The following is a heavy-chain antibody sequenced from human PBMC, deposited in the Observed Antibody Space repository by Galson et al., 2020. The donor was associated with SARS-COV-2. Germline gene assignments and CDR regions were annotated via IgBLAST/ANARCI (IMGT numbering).Heavy chain of an antibody. CDR1: GYTFTEYY. CDR2: INPISGDT. Sequence: GESLKISCKASGYTFTEYYIHWVRQAPGQGLEWMGWINPISGDTKNAQEFQGRVTMTRDTSISTAYMELSRLTSDDTAVYYCVRLRYYHSSSKYYVDDIWGRGALVTVSS. J-gene: IGHJ4*02. D-gene: IGHD3-22*01. CDR3: VRLRYYHSSSKYYVDDI. V-gene: IGHV1-2*02.